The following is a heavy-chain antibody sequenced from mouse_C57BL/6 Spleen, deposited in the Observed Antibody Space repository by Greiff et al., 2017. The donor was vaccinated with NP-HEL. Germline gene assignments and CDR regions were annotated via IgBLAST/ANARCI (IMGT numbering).Heavy chain of an antibody. CDR3: AREDDGSHWYFDV. J-gene: IGHJ1*03. CDR1: GYTFTDYN. V-gene: IGHV1-18*01. CDR2: INPNNGGT. D-gene: IGHD1-1*01. Sequence: VQLQQSGPELVKPGASVKIPCKASGYTFTDYNMDWVKQSHGKSLEWIGDINPNNGGTIYNQKFKGKATLTVDKSSSTAYMELRSLTSEDTAVYYCAREDDGSHWYFDVWGTGTTVTVSS.